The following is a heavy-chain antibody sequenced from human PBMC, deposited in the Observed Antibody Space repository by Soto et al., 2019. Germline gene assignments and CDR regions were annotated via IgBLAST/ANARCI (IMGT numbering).Heavy chain of an antibody. D-gene: IGHD6-6*01. CDR3: VGSSSSDD. Sequence: PGGSLRLSCAAARFTFGDYGMHWVRQAPGKGLEWVSSISSSSSYIYYADSVKGRFTISRDNAKNSLYLQMNSLRAEDTAVYYCVGSSSSDDWGQGTLVTVAS. J-gene: IGHJ4*02. V-gene: IGHV3-21*01. CDR2: ISSSSSYI. CDR1: RFTFGDYG.